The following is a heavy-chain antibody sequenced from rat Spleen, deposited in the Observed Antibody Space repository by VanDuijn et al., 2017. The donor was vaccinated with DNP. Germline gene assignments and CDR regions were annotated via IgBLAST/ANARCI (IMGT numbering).Heavy chain of an antibody. Sequence: QVQLKESGPGLVQPTQTLSLTCTVSGFSLTSYHVSWVQQPPGKGLEWMGRIRSDGDTYYNSALKSRLSISRDTSKSQVFLKMNSLQTEDTAIYYCSRYGNSALDVWGQGTSVTVSS. V-gene: IGHV2S1*01. D-gene: IGHD1-11*01. J-gene: IGHJ4*01. CDR1: GFSLTSYH. CDR3: SRYGNSALDV. CDR2: IRSDGDT.